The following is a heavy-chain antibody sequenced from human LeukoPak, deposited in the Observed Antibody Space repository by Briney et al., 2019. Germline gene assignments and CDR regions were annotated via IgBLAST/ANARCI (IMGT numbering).Heavy chain of an antibody. Sequence: SETLSLTCTVSGGSISSSSYYWGWIRQPPGKGLERIGRIYYIGSTNYNPSLKSRVTISVDTSKNQFSLKLSSVTAADTAVYYCARSRHTMIVVSDGMDVWGQGTTVTVSS. V-gene: IGHV4-39*07. CDR2: IYYIGST. CDR1: GGSISSSSYY. D-gene: IGHD3-22*01. J-gene: IGHJ6*02. CDR3: ARSRHTMIVVSDGMDV.